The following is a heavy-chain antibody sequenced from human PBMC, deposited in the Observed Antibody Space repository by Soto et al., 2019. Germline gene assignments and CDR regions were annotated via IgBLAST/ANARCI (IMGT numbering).Heavy chain of an antibody. CDR2: IYHSGST. Sequence: QLQLQESGSGLVRPSQTLSLTCAVSGGSISSGGYSWNWIRQPPGKGLEWIGYIYHSGSTLYNPSLTSRVTISVDKSKNQCSLKLSSVTAEDTAVYYCARDQLEGNWFDPWGQGTLVTVSS. J-gene: IGHJ5*02. V-gene: IGHV4-30-2*01. CDR1: GGSISSGGYS. D-gene: IGHD1-1*01. CDR3: ARDQLEGNWFDP.